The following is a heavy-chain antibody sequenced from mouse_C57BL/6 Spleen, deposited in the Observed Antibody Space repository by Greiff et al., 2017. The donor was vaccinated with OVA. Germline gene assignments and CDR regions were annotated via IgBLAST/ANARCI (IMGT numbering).Heavy chain of an antibody. D-gene: IGHD2-4*01. CDR1: GYTFTSYW. CDR2: IDPSDSYT. V-gene: IGHV1-69*01. CDR3: AIVSTTGAMDY. J-gene: IGHJ4*01. Sequence: QVQLQQPGAELVMPGASVKLSCKASGYTFTSYWMHWVKQRPGQGLEWIGEIDPSDSYTNYNQKFKGKSTLTVDKSSSTAYMQLSSLTSEDSAVYYCAIVSTTGAMDYWGQGTSVTVSS.